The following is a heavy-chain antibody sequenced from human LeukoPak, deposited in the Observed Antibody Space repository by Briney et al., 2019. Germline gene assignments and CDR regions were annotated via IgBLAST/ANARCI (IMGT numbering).Heavy chain of an antibody. CDR1: GGSISSYY. J-gene: IGHJ4*02. CDR2: IYYSGST. CDR3: ARVAGRPLDY. Sequence: PSETLSLTCTVSGGSISSYYWSWIRQPPGKGLEWIGYIYYSGSTNYNPSLKSRVTISVDTSKNQFSLKLSSVTAADTAVYYCARVAGRPLDYWGQGTLVTVSS. V-gene: IGHV4-59*08. D-gene: IGHD6-19*01.